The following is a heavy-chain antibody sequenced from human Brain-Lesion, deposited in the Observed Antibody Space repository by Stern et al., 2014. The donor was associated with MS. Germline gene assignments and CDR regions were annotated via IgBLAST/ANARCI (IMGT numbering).Heavy chain of an antibody. J-gene: IGHJ6*02. CDR3: ARGRVVPGFQYYATDV. D-gene: IGHD2-2*01. CDR1: GGSISSGGYY. Sequence: QLQLQESGPGLVKPSQTLSLSCTVSGGSISSGGYYWSWIRQHAGKGLEWIGRIFNSGSTSYNPSLKSRVTISIDTSKNQFSLRLNSMTAADTAVYYCARGRVVPGFQYYATDVWGQGTTVIVSS. V-gene: IGHV4-61*02. CDR2: IFNSGST.